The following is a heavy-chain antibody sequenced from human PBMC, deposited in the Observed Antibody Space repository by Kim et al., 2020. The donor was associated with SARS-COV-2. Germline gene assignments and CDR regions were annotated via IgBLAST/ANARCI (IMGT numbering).Heavy chain of an antibody. J-gene: IGHJ4*02. CDR3: AKDEYSGYDLVWFDY. Sequence: SVKGRFTISRDNAKTSLYLQMNSLRAEDTSLYYCAKDEYSGYDLVWFDYWSQGTLVTVSS. D-gene: IGHD5-12*01. V-gene: IGHV3-9*01.